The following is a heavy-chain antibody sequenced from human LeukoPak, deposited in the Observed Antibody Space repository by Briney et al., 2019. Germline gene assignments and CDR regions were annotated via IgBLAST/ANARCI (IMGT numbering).Heavy chain of an antibody. D-gene: IGHD3-9*01. V-gene: IGHV1-24*01. J-gene: IGHJ5*02. Sequence: GASVKVSCKVSGYTLTELSMHWVRQAPGKGLEWMGGFDPEDGETIYAQKFQGRVTMTEDTSTDTAYMELSSLRSEDTAVYYCATVFPNQNWLPWFDPWGQGTLVTVSS. CDR2: FDPEDGET. CDR1: GYTLTELS. CDR3: ATVFPNQNWLPWFDP.